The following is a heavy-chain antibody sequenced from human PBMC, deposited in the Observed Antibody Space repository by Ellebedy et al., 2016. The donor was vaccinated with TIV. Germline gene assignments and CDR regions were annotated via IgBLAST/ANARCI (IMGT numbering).Heavy chain of an antibody. CDR1: GFTVTAYT. CDR2: IFNAADK. J-gene: IGHJ4*02. Sequence: GESLKISCAASGFTVTAYTMNWVRQAPGKGLAWVSTIFNAADKNFAAYAGSVKGRFTVSSDNHENTLYLQMNNLRADDTAIYYCARATQWLTFDFWGQGILVTVSA. D-gene: IGHD6-19*01. CDR3: ARATQWLTFDF. V-gene: IGHV3-53*01.